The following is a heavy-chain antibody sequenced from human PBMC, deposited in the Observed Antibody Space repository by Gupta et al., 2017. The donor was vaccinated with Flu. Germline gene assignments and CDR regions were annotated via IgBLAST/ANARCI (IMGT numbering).Heavy chain of an antibody. CDR2: ISGSGGST. J-gene: IGHJ4*02. CDR1: GFPFSSYA. CDR3: AKDFYAGGGSYEDY. D-gene: IGHD1-26*01. Sequence: EVQLLESGGGLVQPGGSVRLSCSAFGFPFSSYAMRWVRQAPGKGLEWVSAISGSGGSTYYADSVKGRFTISRDNSKNTLYLQMNSLRAEDTAVYYCAKDFYAGGGSYEDYWGQGTLVTVSS. V-gene: IGHV3-23*01.